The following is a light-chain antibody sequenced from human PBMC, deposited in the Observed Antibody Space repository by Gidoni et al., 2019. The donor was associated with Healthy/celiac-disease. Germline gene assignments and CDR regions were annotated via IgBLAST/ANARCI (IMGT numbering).Light chain of an antibody. CDR2: FGS. V-gene: IGKV2-28*01. J-gene: IGKJ3*01. CDR3: MQALQTPFT. Sequence: DIVMSQSPLSLPVTPVEPASISCRSSQSLLNSNGYNYLDWYLQQPGQSPQLLIYFGSNRASGVPDRFSGSGSGTDFTLKISRVESEDVGVYYCMQALQTPFTFGPGTKVDIK. CDR1: QSLLNSNGYNY.